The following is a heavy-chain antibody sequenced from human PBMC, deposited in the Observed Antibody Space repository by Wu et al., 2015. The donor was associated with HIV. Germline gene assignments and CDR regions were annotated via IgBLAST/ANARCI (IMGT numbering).Heavy chain of an antibody. CDR3: ARGLRDILTGYYSAFDY. J-gene: IGHJ4*02. CDR1: GYTLTESS. Sequence: QVQLVQSGAEVKKPGASVKVSCKVSGYTLTESSIHWVRQTPGKGLEWMGWINANRGGTKYARKFQGRVTMTRDTAVSTAYMELSSLTSDDTAVYYCARGLRDILTGYYSAFDYWGQGTLVIISS. CDR2: INANRGGT. V-gene: IGHV1-2*02. D-gene: IGHD3-9*01.